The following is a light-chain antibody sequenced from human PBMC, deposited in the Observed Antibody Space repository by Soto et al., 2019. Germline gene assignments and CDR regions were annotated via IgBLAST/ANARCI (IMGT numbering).Light chain of an antibody. V-gene: IGLV1-44*01. CDR1: SSNIGSNT. CDR2: SYN. J-gene: IGLJ2*01. Sequence: QSVLTQPPSSSGTPGQRVTMSCSGSSSNIGSNTVNWYQQLPGTAPKLHIYSYNQRPSGVPDRFSGSKSGTSASLAISGLQSEDEADYYCAAWDDSLNGVVFGGGTKLTVL. CDR3: AAWDDSLNGVV.